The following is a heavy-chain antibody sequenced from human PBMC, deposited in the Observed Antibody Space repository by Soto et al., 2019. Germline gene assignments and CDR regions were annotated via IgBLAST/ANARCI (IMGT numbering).Heavy chain of an antibody. Sequence: SETLSLTCAVSGYSISSGDYWGWIRQPPGKGLEWIGSIFHSGNAYYNPSLKSRVTISIDTSKNQFSLKLTSVTATDTAVYYCARDTGSGMDYFDFWGQGALVTVSS. CDR3: ARDTGSGMDYFDF. D-gene: IGHD6-19*01. V-gene: IGHV4-38-2*02. CDR2: IFHSGNA. CDR1: GYSISSGDY. J-gene: IGHJ4*02.